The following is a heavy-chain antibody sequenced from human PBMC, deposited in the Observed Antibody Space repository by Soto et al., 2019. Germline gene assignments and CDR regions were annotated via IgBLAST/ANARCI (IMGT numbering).Heavy chain of an antibody. CDR2: IIPIFGTA. V-gene: IGHV1-69*13. Sequence: GPSVKVSCKASGGTFSSYAISWVRQAPGQGLEWMGGIIPIFGTANYAQKFQGRVPITADESTSTAYMELSSLRSEDTAVYYCAREDGELQTGFGYWGQGTLVTVSS. D-gene: IGHD1-26*01. CDR3: AREDGELQTGFGY. CDR1: GGTFSSYA. J-gene: IGHJ4*02.